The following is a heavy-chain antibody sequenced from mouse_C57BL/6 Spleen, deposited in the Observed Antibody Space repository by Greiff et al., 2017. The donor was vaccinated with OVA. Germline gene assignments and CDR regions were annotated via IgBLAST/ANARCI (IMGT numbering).Heavy chain of an antibody. D-gene: IGHD1-1*01. J-gene: IGHJ1*03. V-gene: IGHV5-17*01. CDR2: ISRGSSTI. CDR3: ARLYGSHWYFDV. Sequence: VQLKESGGGLVKPGGSLKLSCAASGFTFSDYGMHWVRQAPEKGLEWVAYISRGSSTIYYADTVKGRFTISRDNAKNTLFLQMTSLRSEDTAMYYCARLYGSHWYFDVWGTGTTVTVSS. CDR1: GFTFSDYG.